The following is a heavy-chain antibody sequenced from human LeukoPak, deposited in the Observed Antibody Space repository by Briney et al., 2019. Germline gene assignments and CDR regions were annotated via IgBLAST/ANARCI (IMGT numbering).Heavy chain of an antibody. J-gene: IGHJ5*02. Sequence: SGTLSLTCTVSGGSISCGDYYWSWIRQPPGKGLEWIGYIYYSGSTYYNPSLKSRVTISVDTSKNQFSLKLSSVTAADTAVHYCARVDCSGGSCYYPSWFDPWGQGTLVTVSS. CDR1: GGSISCGDYY. D-gene: IGHD2-15*01. CDR2: IYYSGST. CDR3: ARVDCSGGSCYYPSWFDP. V-gene: IGHV4-30-4*01.